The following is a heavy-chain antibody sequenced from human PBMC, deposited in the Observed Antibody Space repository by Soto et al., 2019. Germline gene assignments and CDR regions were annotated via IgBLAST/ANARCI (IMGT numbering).Heavy chain of an antibody. V-gene: IGHV3-7*05. Sequence: GGSLRLSCAASGFTFSSYAMSWVRQAPGKGLEWVANIKQDGSEKYYVDSVKGRFAISRDSAKNSLYLQMNSLRAEDTAVYYCARDLYRTSDYWGQGTLVTVSS. CDR3: ARDLYRTSDY. J-gene: IGHJ4*02. CDR2: IKQDGSEK. D-gene: IGHD1-1*01. CDR1: GFTFSSYA.